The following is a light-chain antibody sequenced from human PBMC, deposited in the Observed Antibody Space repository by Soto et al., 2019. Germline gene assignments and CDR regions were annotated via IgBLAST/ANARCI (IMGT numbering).Light chain of an antibody. CDR3: QQYNDFGT. J-gene: IGKJ1*01. Sequence: EIVMTQSPATLSVSPGERATLSCRASQSVRSNLAWYQQKPGQAPRLLIYGASTRATGTPARFSGSGSGTEFILTISSLQSEYFAVYYCQQYNDFGTFGQGNKV. CDR1: QSVRSN. V-gene: IGKV3-15*01. CDR2: GAS.